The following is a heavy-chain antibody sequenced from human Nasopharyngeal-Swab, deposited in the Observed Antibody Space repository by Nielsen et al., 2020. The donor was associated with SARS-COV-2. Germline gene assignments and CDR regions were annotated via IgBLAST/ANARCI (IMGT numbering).Heavy chain of an antibody. J-gene: IGHJ4*02. CDR1: GFTFSSYA. Sequence: GGSLRLSCAASGFTFSSYAMSWVRQAPGKGLEWISAISGSGGSTYYADSVKGRFTISRDNSKNTLYLQMNSLRAEDTAVYYCAKDQGGDYVFDYWGQGTLVTVSS. D-gene: IGHD4-17*01. CDR3: AKDQGGDYVFDY. CDR2: ISGSGGST. V-gene: IGHV3-23*01.